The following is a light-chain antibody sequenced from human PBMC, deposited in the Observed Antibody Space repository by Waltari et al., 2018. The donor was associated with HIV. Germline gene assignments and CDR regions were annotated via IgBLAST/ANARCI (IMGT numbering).Light chain of an antibody. CDR2: DVS. V-gene: IGLV2-14*03. J-gene: IGLJ2*01. CDR1: SSDVGGYDY. Sequence: QSALTTPASVSGSPGQSITISCTGTSSDVGGYDYVSWYQQHPGKAPKLMIFDVSNRPSGVSNRFSGSKSGNTASLTISGLQAEDEADYYCSSYTSSSALDVVFGGGTKLTVL. CDR3: SSYTSSSALDVV.